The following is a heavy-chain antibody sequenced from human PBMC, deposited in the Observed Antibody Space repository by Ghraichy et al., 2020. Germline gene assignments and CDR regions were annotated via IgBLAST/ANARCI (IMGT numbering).Heavy chain of an antibody. CDR3: ARGMYPYYFDY. Sequence: SETRSLTCTVSGGSVSSGSYYWSWIRQPPGKGLEWIGYIYYSGSTNYNPSLKSRVTISVDTSKNQFSLKLSSVTAADTAVYYCARGMYPYYFDYWGQGTLVTVSS. D-gene: IGHD2-8*01. CDR2: IYYSGST. J-gene: IGHJ4*02. CDR1: GGSVSSGSYY. V-gene: IGHV4-61*01.